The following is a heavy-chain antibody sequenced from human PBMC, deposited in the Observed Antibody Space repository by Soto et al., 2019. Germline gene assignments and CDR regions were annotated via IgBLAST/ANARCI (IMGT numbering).Heavy chain of an antibody. CDR3: ATSYYIFWSAYCLAYCDY. D-gene: IGHD3-3*01. V-gene: IGHV4-34*01. CDR1: GVSFTGYY. Sequence: PSETLSLTCAVYGVSFTGYYWSWIRQPPGKGLEWIGEINHSGRTNYNPSLKSRVTISIDTYKKQFSLKLGSVTAADTAVYYCATSYYIFWSAYCLAYCDYWGQGTLVTVSS. J-gene: IGHJ4*02. CDR2: INHSGRT.